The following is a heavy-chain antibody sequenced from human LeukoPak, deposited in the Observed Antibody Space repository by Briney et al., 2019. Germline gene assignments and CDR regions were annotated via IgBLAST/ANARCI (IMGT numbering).Heavy chain of an antibody. V-gene: IGHV1-2*06. CDR2: INPNSGGT. CDR3: ARGGTMVRGVTSSDY. J-gene: IGHJ4*02. Sequence: ASVTVSRTASGYTFTGYYMHWVRQAPGQGLKWMGRINPNSGGTNYAQKFQGRVTMTRDTSISTAYMELSRLRSDDTAVYYCARGGTMVRGVTSSDYWGQGTLVTVSS. D-gene: IGHD3-10*01. CDR1: GYTFTGYY.